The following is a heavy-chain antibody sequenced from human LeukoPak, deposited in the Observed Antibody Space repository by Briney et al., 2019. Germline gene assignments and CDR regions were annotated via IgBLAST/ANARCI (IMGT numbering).Heavy chain of an antibody. CDR1: GFTFTCCG. CDR3: AKWSGNRPLYYFDY. CDR2: ISSSDGNSK. D-gene: IGHD3-3*01. V-gene: IGHV3-30*18. Sequence: QSGTSLRLSCATSGFTFTCCGMHWVRQASGKGLEWVAAISSSDGNSKYYADSVKGRFTISRDNSKNTVYLQTNSLRADDTAVYYCAKWSGNRPLYYFDYWGQGTLVTVSS. J-gene: IGHJ4*02.